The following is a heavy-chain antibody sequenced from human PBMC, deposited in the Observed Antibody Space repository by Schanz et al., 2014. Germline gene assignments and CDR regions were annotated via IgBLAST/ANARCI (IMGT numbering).Heavy chain of an antibody. CDR1: GFTFSDYY. CDR2: ISNSGTTI. Sequence: PGGSLRLSCAASGFTFSDYYMSWIRQAPGKGLEWVSYISNSGTTIYYADSVKGRFTISRDNAKNSLYLQMNSLRAEDTAVYYCARDHQWLARYYMDVWGKGTTVTVSS. CDR3: ARDHQWLARYYMDV. D-gene: IGHD6-19*01. V-gene: IGHV3-11*04. J-gene: IGHJ6*03.